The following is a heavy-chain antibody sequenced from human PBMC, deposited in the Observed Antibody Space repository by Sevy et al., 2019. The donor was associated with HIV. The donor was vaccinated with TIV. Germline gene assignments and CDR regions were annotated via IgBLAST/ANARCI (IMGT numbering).Heavy chain of an antibody. V-gene: IGHV4-30-4*01. CDR2: SYFSGTT. J-gene: IGHJ3*02. CDR3: TYKSGSTTTYDAFDI. Sequence: SETLSLTCTVSGGSISSGDFYWSWIRQPSGKGLEWIGYSYFSGTTYYNPSLNSRATISVDTSKNQFSLKLSSVTAADTAIYYCTYKSGSTTTYDAFDIWGQGTMVTVSS. D-gene: IGHD6-25*01. CDR1: GGSISSGDFY.